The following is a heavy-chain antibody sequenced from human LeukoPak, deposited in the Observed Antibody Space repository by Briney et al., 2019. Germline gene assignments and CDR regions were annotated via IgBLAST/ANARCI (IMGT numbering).Heavy chain of an antibody. J-gene: IGHJ6*03. CDR3: AKGRYSSSWYFYYYMDV. CDR1: GGTFSSYA. Sequence: SVKVSCKASGGTFSSYAISWVRQAPGRGLEWMGGIIPIFGTANYAQKFQGRVTITTDESTSTAYMELSSLRSEDTAVYYCAKGRYSSSWYFYYYMDVWGKGTTVTVSS. V-gene: IGHV1-69*05. CDR2: IIPIFGTA. D-gene: IGHD6-13*01.